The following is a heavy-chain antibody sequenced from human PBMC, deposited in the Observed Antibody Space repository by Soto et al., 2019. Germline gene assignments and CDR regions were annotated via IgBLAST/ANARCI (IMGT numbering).Heavy chain of an antibody. CDR1: VDTFSSYA. CDR2: IIPIFGTA. D-gene: IGHD6-19*01. CDR3: ARDIAVAGIYYYYGMDV. J-gene: IGHJ6*02. V-gene: IGHV1-69*13. Sequence: ASVKVSCKASVDTFSSYAISWVRQAPGQGLEWMGGIIPIFGTANYAQKFQGRVTITADESTSTAYMELSSLRSEDTAVYYCARDIAVAGIYYYYGMDVWGQGTTVTVSS.